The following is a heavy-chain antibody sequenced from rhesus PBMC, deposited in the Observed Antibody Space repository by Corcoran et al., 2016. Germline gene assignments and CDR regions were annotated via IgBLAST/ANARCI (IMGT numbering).Heavy chain of an antibody. D-gene: IGHD2-21*01. J-gene: IGHJ5-2*02. Sequence: QLQLQESGPGRGKPSETLSPTCAASGGSISSSNWSWVRRAPGKGPEWIGDIYGSGSTANYNPSLKSRVTLSVDTSKNQLSLKLSSVTAADTAVYYCVRHREISCSGSGCYGVLDVWGRGVLVTVSS. CDR1: GGSISSSN. V-gene: IGHV4-169*01. CDR2: IYGSGSTA. CDR3: VRHREISCSGSGCYGVLDV.